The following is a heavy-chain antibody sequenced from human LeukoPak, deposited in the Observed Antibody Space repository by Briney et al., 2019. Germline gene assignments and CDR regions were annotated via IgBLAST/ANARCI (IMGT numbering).Heavy chain of an antibody. CDR3: ARVPTEYCSGGSCEGRFDY. CDR1: GFTFSSHW. CDR2: INSDGSST. Sequence: PGGSLRLSCAASGFTFSSHWMHWVRQAPGKGLVWVSRINSDGSSTSYADSVKGRFTISRDDAKNTLYLQMNSLRAEDTAVYYCARVPTEYCSGGSCEGRFDYWGQGTLVTVSS. D-gene: IGHD2-15*01. V-gene: IGHV3-74*01. J-gene: IGHJ4*02.